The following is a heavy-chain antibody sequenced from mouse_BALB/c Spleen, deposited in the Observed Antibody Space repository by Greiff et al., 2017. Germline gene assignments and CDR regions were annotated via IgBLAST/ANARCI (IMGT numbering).Heavy chain of an antibody. D-gene: IGHD1-1*01. Sequence: QVQLQQSGAELARPGASVKLSCKASGYTFTSYWMQWVKQRPGQGLEWIGAIYPGDGDTRYTQKFKGKATLTADKSSSTAYMQLSSLASEDSAVYYCARDSYYGSSPYYAMDYWGQGTSVTVSS. CDR3: ARDSYYGSSPYYAMDY. J-gene: IGHJ4*01. CDR2: IYPGDGDT. CDR1: GYTFTSYW. V-gene: IGHV1-87*01.